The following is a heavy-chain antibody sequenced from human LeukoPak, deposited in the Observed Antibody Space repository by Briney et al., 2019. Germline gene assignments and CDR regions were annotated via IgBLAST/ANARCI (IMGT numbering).Heavy chain of an antibody. D-gene: IGHD5-12*01. J-gene: IGHJ4*02. CDR3: ARASTSYSGYDYDY. Sequence: ASVKVSCKASGYTFTSYDINWVQQATGQGLEWMGWMNPNSGNTGYAQKFQGRVTMTRNTSISTAYMELSSLRSEDTAVYYCARASTSYSGYDYDYWGQGTLVTVSS. CDR1: GYTFTSYD. V-gene: IGHV1-8*01. CDR2: MNPNSGNT.